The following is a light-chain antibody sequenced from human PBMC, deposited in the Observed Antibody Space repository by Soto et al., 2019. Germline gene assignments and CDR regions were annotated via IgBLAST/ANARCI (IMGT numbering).Light chain of an antibody. J-gene: IGLJ1*01. V-gene: IGLV2-14*03. Sequence: QSALTHPASVSGSPGQSIAISCTVTRSDVGAYNYVSWYQHHPGKAPELLLYDVSNRPSGVSDRFSGSRSGNTASLTISALQAEDEADYYCCSYAGSNTNYVFGTGTKLTVL. CDR1: RSDVGAYNY. CDR3: CSYAGSNTNYV. CDR2: DVS.